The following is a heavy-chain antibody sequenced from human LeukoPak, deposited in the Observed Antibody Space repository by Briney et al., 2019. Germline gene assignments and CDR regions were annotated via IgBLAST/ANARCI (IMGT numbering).Heavy chain of an antibody. Sequence: PGGSLRLSCAASGFAFDDYAMHWVRQAPGKGLEWASGISWNSGSIGYADSVKGRFTISRDNAKNSLYLQMNSLRAEDTALYYCAKLGPKMDFDYWGQGTLVTVSS. CDR3: AKLGPKMDFDY. V-gene: IGHV3-9*01. CDR1: GFAFDDYA. CDR2: ISWNSGSI. J-gene: IGHJ4*02.